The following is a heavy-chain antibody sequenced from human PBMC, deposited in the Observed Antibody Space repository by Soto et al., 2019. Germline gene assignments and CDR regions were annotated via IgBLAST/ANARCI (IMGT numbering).Heavy chain of an antibody. CDR1: GFTFSNYG. V-gene: IGHV3-30*18. D-gene: IGHD6-19*01. Sequence: GGSLRLSCIASGFTFSNYGIHWVRQAPGKGLEWVAVVSSDGYTKYYADSVKGRFTISRDNSKNTLYLQMDSLRPEDTAVYYCAKEIEVAGDLDYWGLGTLVTVSS. CDR3: AKEIEVAGDLDY. CDR2: VSSDGYTK. J-gene: IGHJ4*01.